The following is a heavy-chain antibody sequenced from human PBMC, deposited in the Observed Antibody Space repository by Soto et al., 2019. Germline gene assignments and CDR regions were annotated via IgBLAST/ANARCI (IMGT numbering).Heavy chain of an antibody. J-gene: IGHJ3*02. CDR3: AKDQSGAADI. D-gene: IGHD7-27*01. V-gene: IGHV4-4*07. CDR1: GASIRTYS. Sequence: SETLSLTCTDSGASIRTYSWSWIRQSAGKGLEWIGHMYTNGRTNYIPSLKSRITMSVDTSKNQFSLNLKFVTAADTAVYFCAKDQSGAADIWGQGTMVTVSS. CDR2: MYTNGRT.